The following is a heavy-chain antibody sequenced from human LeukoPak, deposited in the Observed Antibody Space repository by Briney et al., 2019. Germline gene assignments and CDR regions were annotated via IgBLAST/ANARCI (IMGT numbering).Heavy chain of an antibody. CDR3: ATGPATVYGSGSDYYGVDV. CDR2: INHSGST. V-gene: IGHV4-34*01. Sequence: SETLSLTCAVYGGSFSGYYWSWIRQPPGKGLEWIGEINHSGSTNYNPSLKSRVTISVDTSKNQFSLKLSSVTAADTAVYYCATGPATVYGSGSDYYGVDVWGQGTTVTVSS. J-gene: IGHJ6*02. D-gene: IGHD3-10*01. CDR1: GGSFSGYY.